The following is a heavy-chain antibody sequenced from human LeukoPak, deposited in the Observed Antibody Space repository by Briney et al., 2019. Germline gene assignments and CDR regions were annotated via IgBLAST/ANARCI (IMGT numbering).Heavy chain of an antibody. CDR2: ISGSGGST. CDR3: AKDSGSYFDY. CDR1: GFTFSSYA. D-gene: IGHD1-26*01. Sequence: GGSLRLSCAASGFTFSSYAMSWVRQAPGKGREWVSAISGSGGSTYYADSVKGRFTISRDNSKNTLYLQMNSLRAEATAVYYCAKDSGSYFDYWGQGTLVTVSS. V-gene: IGHV3-23*01. J-gene: IGHJ4*02.